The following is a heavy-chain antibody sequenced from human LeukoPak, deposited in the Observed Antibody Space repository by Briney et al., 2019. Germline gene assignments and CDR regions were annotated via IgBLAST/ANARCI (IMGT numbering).Heavy chain of an antibody. D-gene: IGHD3-3*01. J-gene: IGHJ4*02. CDR3: AREMYYDFWRGSDY. CDR2: INPNTDGT. Sequence: ASVKVSCKASGYTFTDYYMHWVRQAPGQGLEWMGWINPNTDGTSYAQKFQGRVTMTRDTSISTAYMELSRLRSDDTAVYYCAREMYYDFWRGSDYWGQGTLVTVSS. CDR1: GYTFTDYY. V-gene: IGHV1-2*02.